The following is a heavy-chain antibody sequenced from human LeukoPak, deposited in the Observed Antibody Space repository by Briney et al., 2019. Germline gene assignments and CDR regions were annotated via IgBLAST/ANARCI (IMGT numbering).Heavy chain of an antibody. D-gene: IGHD3-22*01. CDR2: ISAYNGNT. CDR1: GYTFTSYG. CDR3: ARDMYYYDSSGYQIDY. J-gene: IGHJ4*02. V-gene: IGHV1-18*01. Sequence: ASVKVSCKASGYTFTSYGISWVRQAPGQGLEWMGWISAYNGNTNYAQKLQGRVTMTTDTSTSTAYMELRSLRSDDTAVYYCARDMYYYDSSGYQIDYWGQGTLVTVSS.